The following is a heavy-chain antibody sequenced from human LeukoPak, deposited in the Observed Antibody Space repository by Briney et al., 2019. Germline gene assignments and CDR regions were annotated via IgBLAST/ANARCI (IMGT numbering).Heavy chain of an antibody. Sequence: GGSLRLSCTVSGLTLSSYWAHWVRQAPGKGLVWVSRNNTDGCSTTYADSVKGRFTISRDNAKNTLYLKMNSLRAEDTAVYYCARALLAPYYFDYWGQGALVTVSS. CDR1: GLTLSSYW. V-gene: IGHV3-74*01. CDR2: NNTDGCST. CDR3: ARALLAPYYFDY. J-gene: IGHJ4*02. D-gene: IGHD2/OR15-2a*01.